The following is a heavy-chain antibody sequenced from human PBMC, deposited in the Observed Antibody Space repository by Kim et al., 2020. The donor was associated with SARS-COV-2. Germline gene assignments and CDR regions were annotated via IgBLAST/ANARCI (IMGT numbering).Heavy chain of an antibody. CDR3: ARDLGYNWNSYYYYGMDV. J-gene: IGHJ6*02. CDR2: IYYSGST. CDR1: GGSISSYY. Sequence: SETLSLTCTVSGGSISSYYWSWIRQPPGKGLEWIGYIYYSGSTNYNPSLKSRVTISVDTSKNQFSLKLSSVAAADTAVYYCARDLGYNWNSYYYYGMDVWGQGTTVTVSS. D-gene: IGHD1-7*01. V-gene: IGHV4-59*01.